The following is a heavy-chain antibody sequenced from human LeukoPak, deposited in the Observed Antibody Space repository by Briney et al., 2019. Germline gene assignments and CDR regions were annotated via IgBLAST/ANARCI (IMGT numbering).Heavy chain of an antibody. CDR3: ARARDPYGETVAGHPDFDY. Sequence: ASVKVSCKASGYTFTSYGISWVRQAPGQGLEWMGWISAYNGNTNCAQKLQGRVTMTTDTSTSTAYMEVRSLRSDDTAVYYCARARDPYGETVAGHPDFDYWGQGTLVTVSS. D-gene: IGHD6-19*01. V-gene: IGHV1-18*04. J-gene: IGHJ4*02. CDR2: ISAYNGNT. CDR1: GYTFTSYG.